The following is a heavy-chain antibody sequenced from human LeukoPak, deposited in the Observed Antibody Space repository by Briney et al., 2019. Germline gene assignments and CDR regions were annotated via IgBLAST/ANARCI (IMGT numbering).Heavy chain of an antibody. V-gene: IGHV4-34*01. CDR3: AREGVGATRYFDY. D-gene: IGHD1-26*01. CDR2: IKQSGST. CDR1: GGSFSGYY. J-gene: IGHJ4*02. Sequence: PSETLSPTCAVYGGSFSGYYWSWIRQPPGKGREGIGEIKQSGSTNYTPSLKSRVTISVDTSKNQFSLKMKSVTAADTAVYYCAREGVGATRYFDYWGQGTQVTVSS.